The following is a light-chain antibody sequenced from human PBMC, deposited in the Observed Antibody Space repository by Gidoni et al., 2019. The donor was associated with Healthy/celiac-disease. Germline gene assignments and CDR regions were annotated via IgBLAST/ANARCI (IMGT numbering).Light chain of an antibody. J-gene: IGKJ2*01. CDR3: QQSYSTPYT. Sequence: DIQMTQSPSSLSASVRDRVTITCRASQSISSYLNWYQQKPGKASKLLIYAASSLQSGVPSRFSGSGSGTDFTLTISSLQPEDFATYYCQQSYSTPYTFXXXTKLEIK. CDR1: QSISSY. V-gene: IGKV1-39*01. CDR2: AAS.